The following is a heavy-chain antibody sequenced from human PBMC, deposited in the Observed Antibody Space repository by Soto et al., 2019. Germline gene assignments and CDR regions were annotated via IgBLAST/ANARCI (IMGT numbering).Heavy chain of an antibody. V-gene: IGHV1-58*01. CDR2: IVVGSGNT. D-gene: IGHD5-12*01. CDR3: AADRGPQVVATEYYCYGMDV. CDR1: GFTFTSSA. J-gene: IGHJ6*02. Sequence: QMQLVQSGPEVKKPGTSVKVSCKASGFTFTSSAVQWVRQARGQRLEWIGWIVVGSGNTNYAQKFQERVTITRDMSTSTAYMELSSLRSEDTAVYYCAADRGPQVVATEYYCYGMDVWGQGTTVTVSS.